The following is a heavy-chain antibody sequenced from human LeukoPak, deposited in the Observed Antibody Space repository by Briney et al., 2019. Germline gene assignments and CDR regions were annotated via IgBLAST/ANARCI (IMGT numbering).Heavy chain of an antibody. CDR2: ISAYNGNT. CDR3: ARVSVYCSGGSCYSSYGMDV. V-gene: IGHV1-18*01. D-gene: IGHD2-15*01. Sequence: ASVKVSCKASGYTFTSYGIGWVRQAPGQGLEWMGWISAYNGNTNYAQKLQGRVTMTTDTSTSTAYMELRSLRSDDTAVYYCARVSVYCSGGSCYSSYGMDVWGQGTTVTVSS. CDR1: GYTFTSYG. J-gene: IGHJ6*02.